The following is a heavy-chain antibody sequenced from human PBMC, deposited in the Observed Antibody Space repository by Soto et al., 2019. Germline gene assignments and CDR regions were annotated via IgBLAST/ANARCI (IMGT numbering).Heavy chain of an antibody. D-gene: IGHD6-19*01. CDR3: ARDSRDWSLGD. Sequence: QVRLQQWGAELLKPSETLSLTCAVYGGSFSAYYWAWIRQPPGQGLEWIGEINHSGSTNYNPSLENRVTISVDASKSQFSLKLNSVTAADTALYYCARDSRDWSLGDWGQGTLVTVSS. CDR1: GGSFSAYY. CDR2: INHSGST. V-gene: IGHV4-34*01. J-gene: IGHJ4*02.